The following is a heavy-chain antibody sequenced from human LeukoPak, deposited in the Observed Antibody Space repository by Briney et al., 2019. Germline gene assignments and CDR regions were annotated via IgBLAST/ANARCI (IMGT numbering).Heavy chain of an antibody. CDR2: IFYSGST. V-gene: IGHV4-59*08. J-gene: IGHJ2*01. CDR1: GGSISGYY. CDR3: ARLEMYGDYPTNWYFDL. D-gene: IGHD4-17*01. Sequence: PSETLSLTCTVSGGSISGYYWSWIRQPPGKGLEWIAYIFYSGSTNYNPSRKSRVTISVDTSKNQFSLKLSSVTAADTAVYYCARLEMYGDYPTNWYFDLWGRGTLVTVSS.